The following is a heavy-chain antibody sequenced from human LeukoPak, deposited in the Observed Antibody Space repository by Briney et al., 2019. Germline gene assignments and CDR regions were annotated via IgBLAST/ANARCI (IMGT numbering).Heavy chain of an antibody. CDR1: GGTFISYA. CDR2: IIPIFGTA. D-gene: IGHD3-10*01. CDR3: ASTSRGFGELGLGYYYYYMDV. J-gene: IGHJ6*03. V-gene: IGHV1-69*05. Sequence: ASVKVSCKASGGTFISYAISWVRQAPGQGLEWMGGIIPIFGTANYAQKFQGRVTITTDASTSTAYMELSSLSSEDTAVYSCASTSRGFGELGLGYYYYYMDVWGKGTTVTVSS.